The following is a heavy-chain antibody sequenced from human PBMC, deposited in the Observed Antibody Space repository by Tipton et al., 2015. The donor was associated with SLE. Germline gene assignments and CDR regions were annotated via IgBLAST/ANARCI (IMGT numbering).Heavy chain of an antibody. CDR2: IFSSGDT. CDR1: GVSVASTDFS. D-gene: IGHD3-3*01. Sequence: TLSLTCSVSGVSVASTDFSWVWIRQPPGKGLEWIGYIFSSGDTNYNPSLKSRVTISVDTSKNQFSLKLSSVTAADTAVYYCARGILEWPEYWGQGTLLTVSS. V-gene: IGHV4-61*08. CDR3: ARGILEWPEY. J-gene: IGHJ4*02.